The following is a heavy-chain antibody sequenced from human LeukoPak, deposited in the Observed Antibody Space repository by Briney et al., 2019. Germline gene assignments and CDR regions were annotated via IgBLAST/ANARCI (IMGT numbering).Heavy chain of an antibody. CDR1: GYTFTSYG. D-gene: IGHD3-22*01. J-gene: IGHJ4*02. CDR3: ARVRTTMIVEIFDY. CDR2: ISAYNGNT. V-gene: IGHV1-18*01. Sequence: ASVKVSCKASGYTFTSYGISWVRQAPGQGLEWMGWISAYNGNTNYAQKLQGRVTMTTDTSTSTAYMELRSRRSDDTAVYYCARVRTTMIVEIFDYWGQGTLVTVSS.